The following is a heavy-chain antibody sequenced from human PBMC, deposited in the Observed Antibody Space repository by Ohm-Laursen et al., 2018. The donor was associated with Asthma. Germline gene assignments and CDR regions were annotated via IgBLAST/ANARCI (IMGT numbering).Heavy chain of an antibody. CDR3: ARYAVADDY. Sequence: SLRLSCAASGFTFSSYSMNWVRQAPGKGLEWVSVIYSGGSTYYADSVKGRFTISRDNSKNTLYLQMNSLRAEDTAVYYCARYAVADDYWGQGTLVTVSS. V-gene: IGHV3-53*01. D-gene: IGHD6-19*01. J-gene: IGHJ4*02. CDR2: IYSGGST. CDR1: GFTFSSYS.